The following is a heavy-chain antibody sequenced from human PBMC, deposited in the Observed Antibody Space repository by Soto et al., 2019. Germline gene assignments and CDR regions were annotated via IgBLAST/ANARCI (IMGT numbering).Heavy chain of an antibody. CDR3: AKERAARGIDY. D-gene: IGHD6-6*01. CDR1: GFTFTNYA. J-gene: IGHJ4*02. CDR2: INGNGCSK. V-gene: IGHV3-23*01. Sequence: EVQLLESGGGLVQPGGSLRLSCAASGFTFTNYAISWVRQASGKGLGWVLTINGNGCSKNYADSVKGRFTNSRGNSKNTLYLQMNSLRAEDTAVYYCAKERAARGIDYWGQGSLVTVSS.